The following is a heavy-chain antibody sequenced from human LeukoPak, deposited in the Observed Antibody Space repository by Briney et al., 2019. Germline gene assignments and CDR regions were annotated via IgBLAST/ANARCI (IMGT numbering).Heavy chain of an antibody. V-gene: IGHV4-30-2*01. CDR3: ARDDPLTLFDY. J-gene: IGHJ4*02. CDR1: GGPISSGGYY. CDR2: IYHSGST. Sequence: PSETLSLTCTVSGGPISSGGYYWSWIRQPPGKGLEWIGCIYHSGSTYYNPSLKSRVTISVDRSKNQFSLKLSSVTAADTAVYYCARDDPLTLFDYWGQGTLVTVSS.